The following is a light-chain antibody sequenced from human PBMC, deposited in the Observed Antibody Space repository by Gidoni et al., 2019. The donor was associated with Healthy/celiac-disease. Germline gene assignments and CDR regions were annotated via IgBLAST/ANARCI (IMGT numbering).Light chain of an antibody. CDR2: KVS. CDR1: QSLVYSDGNTY. Sequence: DVVMTQSPLSLPVTLGQPASISCRSSQSLVYSDGNTYLNWFQQRPGQSPRRLIYKVSNRDSGVPDRFSGSGSGTDFTLKISRVDAEDFGVYYCMQGTHWPWTFGQGTKVEIK. CDR3: MQGTHWPWT. J-gene: IGKJ1*01. V-gene: IGKV2-30*01.